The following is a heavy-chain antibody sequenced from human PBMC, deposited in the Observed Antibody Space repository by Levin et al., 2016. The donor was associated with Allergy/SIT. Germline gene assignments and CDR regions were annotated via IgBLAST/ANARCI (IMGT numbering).Heavy chain of an antibody. Sequence: WVRQAPGQGLEWMGWINPNSGGTNYAQKFQGRVTMTRDTSISTAYMELSRLRSDDTAVYYCARDSLWFGESTLNYYGMDVWGQGTTVTVSS. CDR2: INPNSGGT. V-gene: IGHV1-2*02. D-gene: IGHD3-10*01. J-gene: IGHJ6*02. CDR3: ARDSLWFGESTLNYYGMDV.